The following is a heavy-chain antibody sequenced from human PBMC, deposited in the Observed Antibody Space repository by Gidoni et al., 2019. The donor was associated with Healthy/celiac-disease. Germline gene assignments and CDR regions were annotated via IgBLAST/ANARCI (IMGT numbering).Heavy chain of an antibody. D-gene: IGHD3-16*01. CDR1: GFTFSSYG. J-gene: IGHJ6*02. V-gene: IGHV3-30*18. CDR2: ISYDGSNK. Sequence: QVQLVESGGGVVQPGRSLRLSCAASGFTFSSYGMHWVRQAPGKVREWVAVISYDGSNKYYADSVKGRFTISRDNSKNTLYLQMNSLRAEDTAVYYCAKDSLISSLLYGMDVWGQGTTVTVSS. CDR3: AKDSLISSLLYGMDV.